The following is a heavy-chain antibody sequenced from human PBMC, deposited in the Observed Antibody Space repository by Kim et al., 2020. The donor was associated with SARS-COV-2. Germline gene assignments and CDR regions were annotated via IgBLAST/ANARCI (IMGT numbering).Heavy chain of an antibody. D-gene: IGHD3-10*01. J-gene: IGHJ4*02. CDR3: AKGRHYYGSGSYQDY. Sequence: GGSLRLSCAASGFTFSSYAMSWVRQAPGKGLEWVSAISGSGGSTYYADSVKGRFTISRDNYKNTLYLQMNSLRAEDTAVYYCAKGRHYYGSGSYQDYWGQGTLVTVSS. CDR1: GFTFSSYA. CDR2: ISGSGGST. V-gene: IGHV3-23*01.